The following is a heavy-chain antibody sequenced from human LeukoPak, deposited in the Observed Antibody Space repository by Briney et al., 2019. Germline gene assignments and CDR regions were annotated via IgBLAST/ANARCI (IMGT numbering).Heavy chain of an antibody. Sequence: PGGSLRLSCAASGFTFDDYAMHWVRQAPGKGLEWVSGISWNSGSIGYADSVKGRFTISRDNAKNSLYLQMNSLRAEDTALYYCAKSRGQYQLLEYYFDYWGQGTLVTVSS. D-gene: IGHD2-2*01. J-gene: IGHJ4*02. CDR2: ISWNSGSI. V-gene: IGHV3-9*01. CDR3: AKSRGQYQLLEYYFDY. CDR1: GFTFDDYA.